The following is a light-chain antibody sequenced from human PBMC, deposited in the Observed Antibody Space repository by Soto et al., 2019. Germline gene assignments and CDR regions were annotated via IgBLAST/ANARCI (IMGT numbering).Light chain of an antibody. CDR3: SSCTSSSTILYV. V-gene: IGLV2-14*01. CDR2: EVN. Sequence: QSVLTQPASVSGSPGQSITISCTGTSSDVGYHNYVSWYRQHPGKAPRLMIYEVNNRPSGVSNRFSGSKSGNTASLTISGLQAEDEADYYCSSCTSSSTILYVFGTGTKVTVL. J-gene: IGLJ1*01. CDR1: SSDVGYHNY.